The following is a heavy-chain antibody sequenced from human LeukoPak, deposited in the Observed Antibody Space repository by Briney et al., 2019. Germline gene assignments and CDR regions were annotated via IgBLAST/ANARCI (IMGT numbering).Heavy chain of an antibody. CDR1: GGSISSGNW. D-gene: IGHD3/OR15-3a*01. CDR3: AIRMGDWYNWFDP. Sequence: PSGTLSLTCAVSGGSISSGNWWSWVRQPPGKGLEWIGEIYHSGSTNYNPSLKSRVTISVDKSKNQFSLKLSSVTAADTAVYYCAIRMGDWYNWFDPWGQGTLVTVSS. V-gene: IGHV4-4*02. J-gene: IGHJ5*02. CDR2: IYHSGST.